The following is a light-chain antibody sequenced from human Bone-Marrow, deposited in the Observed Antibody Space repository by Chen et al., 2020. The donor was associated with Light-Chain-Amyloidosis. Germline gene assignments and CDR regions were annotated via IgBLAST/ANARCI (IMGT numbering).Light chain of an antibody. CDR3: QQYNSYLYT. Sequence: DIQMTQSPSTLSASVVDRVTITCRASQSISSWLAWYQQKPGKAPKLLIYKASSLESGVPSRFSGSGSRTEFTLTIRSLQPDDFATYYCQQYNSYLYTFGQGTKLEIK. V-gene: IGKV1-5*03. CDR1: QSISSW. J-gene: IGKJ2*01. CDR2: KAS.